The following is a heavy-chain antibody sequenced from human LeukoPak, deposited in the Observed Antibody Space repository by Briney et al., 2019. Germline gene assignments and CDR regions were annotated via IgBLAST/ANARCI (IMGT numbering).Heavy chain of an antibody. Sequence: PGGSLRLSCAASGFTFDDYAMHWVRQAPGKGLEWVSGISWNSGSIGYADSVKGRFTISRDNAKNSLYLQMNSLRGEDTALYFCAKSIIAARPGYYYGMDAWGHGTTVTVSS. J-gene: IGHJ6*02. V-gene: IGHV3-9*01. CDR1: GFTFDDYA. D-gene: IGHD6-6*01. CDR3: AKSIIAARPGYYYGMDA. CDR2: ISWNSGSI.